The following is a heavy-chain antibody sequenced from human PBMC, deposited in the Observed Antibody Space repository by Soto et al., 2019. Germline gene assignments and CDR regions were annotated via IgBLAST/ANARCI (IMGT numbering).Heavy chain of an antibody. J-gene: IGHJ5*02. CDR3: ARGLPEYNWFDP. D-gene: IGHD3-10*01. V-gene: IGHV1-2*04. CDR1: GCTFTGYY. CDR2: INPNSGGT. Sequence: ASVKVSCKASGCTFTGYYMHWVRQAPGQGLEWMGWINPNSGGTNYAQKFQGWVTMTRDTSISTAYMELSRLRSDDTAVYYCARGLPEYNWFDPWGQGTLVTVSS.